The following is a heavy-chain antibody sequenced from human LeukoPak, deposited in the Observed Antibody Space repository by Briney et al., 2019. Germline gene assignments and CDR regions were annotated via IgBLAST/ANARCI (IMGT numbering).Heavy chain of an antibody. V-gene: IGHV3-15*01. D-gene: IGHD5-12*01. J-gene: IGHJ4*02. Sequence: KTGGSLRLSCAASGFTFSNAWMSWVRQAPGKGLEWVGRIKSKTDGGTTDYAAPVKGRFTISRDDSKKTLYMEMNNLKTEDKAVYYCTRHKWPGDYWGQGTLVTVSS. CDR3: TRHKWPGDY. CDR1: GFTFSNAW. CDR2: IKSKTDGGTT.